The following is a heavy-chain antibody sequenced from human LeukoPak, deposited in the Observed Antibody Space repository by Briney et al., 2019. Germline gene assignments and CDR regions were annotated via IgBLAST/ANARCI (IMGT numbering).Heavy chain of an antibody. CDR3: AAHRGHTYGPLDY. Sequence: KPSETLSLTCALFHGSISNRNWWTWVRQSRGKGREWIGEIYQSGRTNYNPSLNSRVIISVDMSNNQFSLRLDSMTAADTAVYFCAAHRGHTYGPLDYWGQGILVTVSS. CDR2: IYQSGRT. J-gene: IGHJ4*02. V-gene: IGHV4-4*02. D-gene: IGHD5-18*01. CDR1: HGSISNRNW.